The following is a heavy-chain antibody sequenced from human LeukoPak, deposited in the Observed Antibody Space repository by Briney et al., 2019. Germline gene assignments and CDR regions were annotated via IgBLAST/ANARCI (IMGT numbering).Heavy chain of an antibody. CDR3: ARVEYGHSKKWFDP. J-gene: IGHJ5*02. D-gene: IGHD4/OR15-4a*01. CDR1: GYTFTSYG. V-gene: IGHV1-18*01. Sequence: GASVKVSCKASGYTFTSYGISWVRQAPGQGLEWMGWISAYNGNTNYAQRLQGRVTMTTDTSTTTAYMELRSLRSDDTAVYYCARVEYGHSKKWFDPWGQGTLVTVSS. CDR2: ISAYNGNT.